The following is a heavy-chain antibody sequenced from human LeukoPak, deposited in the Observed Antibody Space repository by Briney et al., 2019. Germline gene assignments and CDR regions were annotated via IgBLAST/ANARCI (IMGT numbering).Heavy chain of an antibody. D-gene: IGHD2-2*01. V-gene: IGHV1-2*02. Sequence: ASVKVSCKASGSTFTGYYMHWVGQAPGQGLEWMGWINPNSGGTDYAQKFQGRVTMTRDTSLSTAYMELSRLRSDDTAVYYCTRATSVVVPAADHYYYGMDVWGQGTTVTVSS. CDR2: INPNSGGT. CDR1: GSTFTGYY. J-gene: IGHJ6*02. CDR3: TRATSVVVPAADHYYYGMDV.